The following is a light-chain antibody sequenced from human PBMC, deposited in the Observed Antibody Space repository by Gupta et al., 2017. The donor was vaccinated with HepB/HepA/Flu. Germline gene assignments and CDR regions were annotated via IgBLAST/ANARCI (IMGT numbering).Light chain of an antibody. V-gene: IGKV3-20*01. CDR1: QSVINNY. Sequence: ESVLTQSPGTLSLSPGERAILSCRASQSVINNYVAWFQQRPGQAPRVLIYGASSRATGIPDRFSGSGSGTDFTLTISRLEPEDFAVYYCQQDGSSPWTFGQGTRVEIK. J-gene: IGKJ1*01. CDR2: GAS. CDR3: QQDGSSPWT.